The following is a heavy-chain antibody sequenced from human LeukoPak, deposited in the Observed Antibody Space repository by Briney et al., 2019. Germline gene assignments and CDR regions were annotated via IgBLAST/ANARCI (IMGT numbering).Heavy chain of an antibody. CDR2: IYVGDNV. D-gene: IGHD3-22*01. CDR3: ARGIRSNDGGAYYPYHFDY. J-gene: IGHJ4*02. CDR1: GFIVSSNY. Sequence: GGSLRLSCVASGFIVSSNYLNWVRQAPGKGLEWLSIIYVGDNVYYADSVKGRFTISRDTSRNTVYLQMNSLTAEDTAIYYCARGIRSNDGGAYYPYHFDYRGQGTLVTVSS. V-gene: IGHV3-53*01.